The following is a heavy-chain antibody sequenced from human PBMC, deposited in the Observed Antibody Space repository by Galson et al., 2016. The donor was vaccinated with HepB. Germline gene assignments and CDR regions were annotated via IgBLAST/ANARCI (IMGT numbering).Heavy chain of an antibody. CDR2: IYYSGST. CDR1: GGSISSGGYY. V-gene: IGHV4-31*03. CDR3: AREQYYNFWSGGVDV. D-gene: IGHD3-3*01. J-gene: IGHJ6*02. Sequence: TLSLTCTVSGGSISSGGYYWSWIRQHPGKGLEWIGYIYYSGSTYYNPSLKSRVTISVDTSKNQFSLKLSSVTAADTAVYYCAREQYYNFWSGGVDVWGQGTTATVSS.